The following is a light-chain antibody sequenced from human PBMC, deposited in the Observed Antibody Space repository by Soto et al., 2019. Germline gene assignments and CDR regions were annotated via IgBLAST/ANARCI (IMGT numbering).Light chain of an antibody. V-gene: IGKV1-39*01. J-gene: IGKJ2*01. Sequence: DIQMTQSPSSLSASLGDRVTITCRASQSVNTYLNWYQKRQGKAPKLLIYAATSLQSGVPPRFSGSGSGKDFNLTISGQQPDDFATYYCQQSHNTPYTFGLGTMLEVK. CDR1: QSVNTY. CDR3: QQSHNTPYT. CDR2: AAT.